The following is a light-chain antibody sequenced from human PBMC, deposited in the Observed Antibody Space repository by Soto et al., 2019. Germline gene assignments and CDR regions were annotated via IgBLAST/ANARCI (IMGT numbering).Light chain of an antibody. CDR3: QQFSSYPLT. V-gene: IGKV3-20*01. Sequence: EIVLTQSPGTLSLSPGERATLSCRASQSVSNNYLAWYQQKPGQAPRLLIYDASSRATGIPDRFSGGGSRTDFTLTISRLEPEDFAVYYCQQFSSYPLTFGGGTKVDIK. CDR2: DAS. CDR1: QSVSNNY. J-gene: IGKJ4*01.